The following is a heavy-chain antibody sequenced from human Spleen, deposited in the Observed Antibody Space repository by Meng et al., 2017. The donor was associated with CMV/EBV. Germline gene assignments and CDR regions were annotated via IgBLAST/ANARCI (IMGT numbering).Heavy chain of an antibody. CDR2: IYYSGRT. CDR1: GGSINSYY. J-gene: IGHJ6*02. V-gene: IGHV4-59*01. D-gene: IGHD4-17*01. Sequence: LRLSCTVSGGSINSYYWSWIRQPPGKGLEYIGYIYYSGRTNYNPSLKSRVTISVDTSKNQFSLKVSSVTAADTAVYYCARTDYGMDVWGQGTTVTVSS. CDR3: ARTDYGMDV.